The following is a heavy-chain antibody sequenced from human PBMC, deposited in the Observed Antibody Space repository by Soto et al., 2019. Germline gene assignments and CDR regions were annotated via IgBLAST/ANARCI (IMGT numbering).Heavy chain of an antibody. V-gene: IGHV1-69*13. CDR2: IIPIFGTA. D-gene: IGHD3-22*01. CDR1: GGTFSSYA. Sequence: ASVKVSCKASGGTFSSYAISWVRQAPGQGLEWMGGIIPIFGTANYAQKFQGRVTITADESTSTAYMELSSLRSEGTAVYYCARHYYDSSGYPWWGQGTLVTVSS. CDR3: ARHYYDSSGYPW. J-gene: IGHJ4*02.